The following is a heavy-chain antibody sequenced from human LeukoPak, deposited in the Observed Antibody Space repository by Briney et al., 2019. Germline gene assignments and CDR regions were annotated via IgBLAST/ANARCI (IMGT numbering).Heavy chain of an antibody. CDR1: GGSISSGSYY. V-gene: IGHV4-61*02. CDR3: ARQTGSGLFILP. Sequence: SETLSLTCTVSGGSISSGSYYWSWIRQPAGKGLESISTSGSTNYNPSLKSRVTMSVDTSKNQFSLKLSSVTAADTAVYYCARQTGSGLFILPGGQGTLVTVSS. J-gene: IGHJ4*02. D-gene: IGHD3/OR15-3a*01. CDR2: STSGST.